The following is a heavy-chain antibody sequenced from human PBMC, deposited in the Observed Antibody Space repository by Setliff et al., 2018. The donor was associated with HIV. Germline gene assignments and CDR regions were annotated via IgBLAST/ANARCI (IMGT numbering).Heavy chain of an antibody. CDR1: GFTVSRNY. Sequence: GGSLRLSCAASGFTVSRNYMSWVRQALGKGLEWVAFIYIGGSTFYTDSVKGRFTISRDNSKNTLYLHMNSLRAEDTAVYYCATLRQQLITGWFDPWGQGTLVTVSS. CDR2: IYIGGST. CDR3: ATLRQQLITGWFDP. D-gene: IGHD6-13*01. V-gene: IGHV3-53*01. J-gene: IGHJ5*02.